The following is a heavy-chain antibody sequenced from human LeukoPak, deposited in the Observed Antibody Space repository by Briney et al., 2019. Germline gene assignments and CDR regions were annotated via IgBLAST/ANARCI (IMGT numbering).Heavy chain of an antibody. Sequence: SETLSLTCTISGGSVSDYYWSWIRQSPGKGLEWIGYIYHTGSTNYNPSLKSRVTISGDTSKNQFSLRLSSVTAADTAVYYCARASYSYDINGWVPFDYWGQGTLVTVSS. CDR3: ARASYSYDINGWVPFDY. V-gene: IGHV4-59*08. J-gene: IGHJ4*02. CDR1: GGSVSDYY. CDR2: IYHTGST. D-gene: IGHD3-22*01.